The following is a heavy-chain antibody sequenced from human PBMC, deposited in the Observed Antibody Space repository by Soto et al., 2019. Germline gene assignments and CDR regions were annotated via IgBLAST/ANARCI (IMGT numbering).Heavy chain of an antibody. D-gene: IGHD3-3*01. CDR2: IKQDGSEK. CDR1: GFTFSSYW. V-gene: IGHV3-7*03. Sequence: GGSLRLSCAASGFTFSSYWMSWVRQAPGKGLEWVANIKQDGSEKYYVDSVKGRFTISRDNAKNSLYLQMNSLRAEDTAVYYCATPAYYDFWSGYWNWGLGTLVTV. CDR3: ATPAYYDFWSGYWN. J-gene: IGHJ4*02.